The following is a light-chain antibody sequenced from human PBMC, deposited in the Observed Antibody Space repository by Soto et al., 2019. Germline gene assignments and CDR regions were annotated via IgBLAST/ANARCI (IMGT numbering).Light chain of an antibody. J-gene: IGLJ1*01. Sequence: QSVLTQPASVSGSPGRSINISCTGPSSDVGGYNYVSWYQHHPGKATNLIIYDVSNRPSGVSNPFSGSKSGNTASLTISGLQPEDEADYYCSSYTTSNTRQIVFGTGTKLTVL. CDR1: SSDVGGYNY. CDR3: SSYTTSNTRQIV. V-gene: IGLV2-14*03. CDR2: DVS.